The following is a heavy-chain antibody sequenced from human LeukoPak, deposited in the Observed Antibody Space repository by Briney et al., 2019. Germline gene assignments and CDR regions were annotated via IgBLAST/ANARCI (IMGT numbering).Heavy chain of an antibody. CDR3: ARGLYPWTAQISDLGDFDN. Sequence: GGSLRLSCAASGFTFDDYGMNWVRQAPGKGLQWVSAINWNGDSTAYADSVKGRFTISRDNAKNSLYLQMNSLRVEDTAVFFCARGLYPWTAQISDLGDFDNWGQGTLVTVSS. CDR2: INWNGDST. J-gene: IGHJ4*02. D-gene: IGHD3-16*01. V-gene: IGHV3-20*04. CDR1: GFTFDDYG.